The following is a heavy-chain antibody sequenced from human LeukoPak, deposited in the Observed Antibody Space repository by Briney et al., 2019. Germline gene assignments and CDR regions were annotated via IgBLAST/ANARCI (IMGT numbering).Heavy chain of an antibody. J-gene: IGHJ4*02. D-gene: IGHD1-7*01. V-gene: IGHV3-74*01. CDR3: ARGGWGTAIDY. CDR2: ISGDGSST. CDR1: GFTFGSYW. Sequence: GGSLRLSCAVSGFTFGSYWMHWVRQVPGEGLVWVSYISGDGSSTTYADSVKGRFTISRDNAKNTLDLQMNSLRAEDTAVYYCARGGWGTAIDYWAQGTLVTVSS.